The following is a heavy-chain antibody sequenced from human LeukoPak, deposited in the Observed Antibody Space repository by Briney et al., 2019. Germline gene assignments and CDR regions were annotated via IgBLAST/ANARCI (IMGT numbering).Heavy chain of an antibody. Sequence: GGSLRLSCTASGFTFGDYAMTWVRQAPGKGLEWVGFIRSKIYGGTPEYAASVKGRFTISRDNSKNSLYLQMNSLRAEDTAVYYCATGAGYSSGWDYWGQGTLVTVSS. CDR3: ATGAGYSSGWDY. CDR1: GFTFGDYA. V-gene: IGHV3-49*04. J-gene: IGHJ4*02. CDR2: IRSKIYGGTP. D-gene: IGHD6-19*01.